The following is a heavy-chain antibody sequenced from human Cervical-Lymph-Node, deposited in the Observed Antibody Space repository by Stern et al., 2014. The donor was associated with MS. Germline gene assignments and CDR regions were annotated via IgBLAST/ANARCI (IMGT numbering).Heavy chain of an antibody. V-gene: IGHV1-18*01. Sequence: DQLVESGVEVKRPGASVKVSCKTSGYTFTSHGINWVRQAPGQGLEWMGWISVYDGNTNYAQRFQGRVTMTTDTSTAYMELRSLRSDDTALYYCARGRQWEPFDFWGQGTLVTVSS. CDR2: ISVYDGNT. J-gene: IGHJ4*02. D-gene: IGHD1-26*01. CDR3: ARGRQWEPFDF. CDR1: GYTFTSHG.